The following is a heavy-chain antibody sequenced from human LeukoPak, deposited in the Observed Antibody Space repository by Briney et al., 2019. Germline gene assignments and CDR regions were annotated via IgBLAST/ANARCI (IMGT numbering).Heavy chain of an antibody. V-gene: IGHV1-18*01. CDR2: ISAYNGNT. CDR1: CYTFTSYG. D-gene: IGHD6-19*01. Sequence: ASVKVSCKASCYTFTSYGISWVRQAPGQGLEWMGWISAYNGNTNYAQTLQGRVTMTTDTSTSTAYMELRSLRSDDTAVYYCARASPPYSSGWYRAGDAFDIWGQGTMVTVSS. CDR3: ARASPPYSSGWYRAGDAFDI. J-gene: IGHJ3*02.